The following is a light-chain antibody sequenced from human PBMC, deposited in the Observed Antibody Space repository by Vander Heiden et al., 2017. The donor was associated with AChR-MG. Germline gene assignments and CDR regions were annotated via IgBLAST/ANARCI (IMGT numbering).Light chain of an antibody. V-gene: IGLV1-44*01. Sequence: QSVLTPPPSASGTPGPRVTISCSGRSSNIGSNPVNWYQQLPGTAPKLLIYTNNQRPSGVPDRFSGSKSGTSASLAISGLQSEDEAEYYCAAWDDSVKGVVFGGGTKLTVL. CDR1: SSNIGSNP. J-gene: IGLJ2*01. CDR2: TNN. CDR3: AAWDDSVKGVV.